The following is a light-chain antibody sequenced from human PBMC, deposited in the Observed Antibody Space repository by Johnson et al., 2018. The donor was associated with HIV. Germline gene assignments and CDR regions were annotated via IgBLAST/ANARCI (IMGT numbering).Light chain of an antibody. CDR1: SSNIGNNY. CDR2: END. V-gene: IGLV1-51*02. J-gene: IGLJ1*01. CDR3: GTWDSSLSAGV. Sequence: HSVLTQPPSVSAAPGQKVTISCSGSSSNIGNNYVSWYQQLPGTAPKLLIYENDKRPSGIPDRFSGSKSGTSATLGITGLQTGAEADYYCGTWDSSLSAGVFGTGTKGTVL.